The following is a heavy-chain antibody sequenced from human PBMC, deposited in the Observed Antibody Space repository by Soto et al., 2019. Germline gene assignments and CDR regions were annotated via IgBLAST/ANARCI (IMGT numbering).Heavy chain of an antibody. D-gene: IGHD6-19*01. V-gene: IGHV3-30-3*01. CDR1: GFTFSSYA. Sequence: QVQLVESGGGVVQPGRSLRLSCAASGFTFSSYAMHWVRQAPGKGLEWVAVISYDGSNKYYADSVKGRFTISRDNSKNTLYLQMNSLRAEDTAVYYCARDPGQWLVYFDYWGQGTLFTVSS. J-gene: IGHJ4*02. CDR2: ISYDGSNK. CDR3: ARDPGQWLVYFDY.